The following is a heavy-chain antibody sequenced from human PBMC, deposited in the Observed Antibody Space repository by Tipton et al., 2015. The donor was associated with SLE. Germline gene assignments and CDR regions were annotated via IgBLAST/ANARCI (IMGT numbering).Heavy chain of an antibody. D-gene: IGHD6-6*01. V-gene: IGHV4-61*02. CDR3: ARGGFLSIAARRRGYYFDY. Sequence: TLSLTCTVSGGSISSGSYYWSWIRQPAGKGLEWIGRIYTSGSTNYNPSLKSRVTILVDTSKNQFSLKLSSVTAADTAVYYCARGGFLSIAARRRGYYFDYWGQGTLVTVSS. J-gene: IGHJ4*02. CDR2: IYTSGST. CDR1: GGSISSGSYY.